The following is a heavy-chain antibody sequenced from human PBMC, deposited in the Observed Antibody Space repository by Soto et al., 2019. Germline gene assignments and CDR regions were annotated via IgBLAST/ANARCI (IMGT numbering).Heavy chain of an antibody. D-gene: IGHD3-10*01. J-gene: IGHJ6*02. CDR2: IYYSGST. V-gene: IGHV4-31*03. CDR3: ARGALLWSNYGMDV. Sequence: PSETLSLTCTVSGGSISSGGYYWSWIRQHPGKGLEWIGYIYYSGSTYYNPSLKSRVTISVDTSKNQFSLKLSSVTAADTAVYYCARGALLWSNYGMDVWGQGTTVTVSS. CDR1: GGSISSGGYY.